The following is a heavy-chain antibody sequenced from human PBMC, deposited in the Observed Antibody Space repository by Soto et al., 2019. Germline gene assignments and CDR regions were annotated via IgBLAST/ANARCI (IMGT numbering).Heavy chain of an antibody. CDR3: ARGRPVISYYDVGSGYSHYYGIDF. V-gene: IGHV1-8*01. D-gene: IGHD3-3*01. CDR1: GYTFTSYD. CDR2: MNPNSGNT. J-gene: IGHJ6*02. Sequence: SGRVSCKASGYTFTSYDINWVRQATGQGLEWMGWMNPNSGNTGYAQKFQGRVTMTRNTSISTAYMELSSLRSEDTAVYYCARGRPVISYYDVGSGYSHYYGIDFWGQGTTVTGSS.